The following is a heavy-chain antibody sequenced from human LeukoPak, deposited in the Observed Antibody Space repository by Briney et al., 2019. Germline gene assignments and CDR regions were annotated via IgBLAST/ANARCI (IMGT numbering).Heavy chain of an antibody. CDR1: GGSISSYY. CDR2: IYYSGST. CDR3: ARASPYYYYYYYMDV. J-gene: IGHJ6*03. Sequence: SETLSLTCTVSGGSISSYYWSWIRQPPGEGLEWIGYIYYSGSTNYNPSLKSRVTISVDTSKNQFSLKLSSVTAADTAVYYCARASPYYYYYYYMDVWGKGTTVTVSS. V-gene: IGHV4-59*01.